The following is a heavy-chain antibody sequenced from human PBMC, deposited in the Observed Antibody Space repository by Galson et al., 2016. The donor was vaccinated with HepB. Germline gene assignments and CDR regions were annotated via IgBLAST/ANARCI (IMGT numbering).Heavy chain of an antibody. V-gene: IGHV1-8*01. CDR2: MNPYSGGI. J-gene: IGHJ6*02. CDR3: AKGPFHYTMDV. CDR1: GYTVFSAD. Sequence: SVKVSCKVSGYTVFSADINWVRQATGQGLEWMGWMNPYSGGIGFAEEFQGRLSMSWNTSTSTAYMELSSLRSDDTAVYYCAKGPFHYTMDVWGQGTTVTVSS.